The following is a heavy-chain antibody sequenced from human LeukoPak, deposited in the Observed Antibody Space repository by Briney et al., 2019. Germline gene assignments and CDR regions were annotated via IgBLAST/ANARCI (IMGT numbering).Heavy chain of an antibody. V-gene: IGHV3-23*01. CDR2: ISGSGGST. CDR1: GFTFSSYA. J-gene: IGHJ4*02. Sequence: GRSLRLSCAASGFTFSSYAMSWVRQAPGKGLEWVSAISGSGGSTYYADSVKGRFTISRDNSKNTLYLQMNSLRAEDTAVYYCAKDLGLYYHDSSGYYQGGFDYWGQGTLVTVSS. CDR3: AKDLGLYYHDSSGYYQGGFDY. D-gene: IGHD3-22*01.